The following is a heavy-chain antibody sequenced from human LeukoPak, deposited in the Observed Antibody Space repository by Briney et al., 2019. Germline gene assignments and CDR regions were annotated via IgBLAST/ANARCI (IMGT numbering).Heavy chain of an antibody. J-gene: IGHJ4*02. V-gene: IGHV3-30*02. CDR1: GFTFSSYG. Sequence: GGSLRLSCAASGFTFSSYGMHWVRQAPGKGLEWVAFIRYDGSNKYYADSVKGRFTISRDNSKNTLYLQMNSLRAEDTAVYYCARGGYMIRASYFDYWGQGTLVTVSS. CDR3: ARGGYMIRASYFDY. CDR2: IRYDGSNK. D-gene: IGHD3-10*01.